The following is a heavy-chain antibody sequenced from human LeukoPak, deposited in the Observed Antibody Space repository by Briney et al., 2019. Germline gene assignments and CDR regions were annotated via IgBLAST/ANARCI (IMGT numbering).Heavy chain of an antibody. V-gene: IGHV5-51*01. Sequence: GESLKISCKGSGYSFTSYWIGWVRQVPGKGLEWMGIIWPDDSDKRYSPSFQGQVTISADKSISTANLQWSSLKASDTAMYYCARQGKDGYRVVDYWGQGTLVTVSS. CDR2: IWPDDSDK. CDR3: ARQGKDGYRVVDY. J-gene: IGHJ4*02. D-gene: IGHD5-24*01. CDR1: GYSFTSYW.